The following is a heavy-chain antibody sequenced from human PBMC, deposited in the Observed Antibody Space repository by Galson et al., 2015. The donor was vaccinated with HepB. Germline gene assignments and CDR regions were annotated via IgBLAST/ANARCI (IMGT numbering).Heavy chain of an antibody. CDR1: GYTFTGYY. J-gene: IGHJ4*02. V-gene: IGHV1-2*04. CDR3: ARASRIAAAGHFDY. D-gene: IGHD6-13*01. Sequence: SVTVSCKASGYTFTGYYMHWVRQAPGQGLEWMGWINPNSGGTNYAQKFQGWVTMTRDTSISTAYMELSRLRSDDTAVYYCARASRIAAAGHFDYWGQGTLVTVSS. CDR2: INPNSGGT.